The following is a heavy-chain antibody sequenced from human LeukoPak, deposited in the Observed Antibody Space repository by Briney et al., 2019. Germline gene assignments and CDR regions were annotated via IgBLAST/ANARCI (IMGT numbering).Heavy chain of an antibody. V-gene: IGHV5-51*01. D-gene: IGHD6-13*01. J-gene: IGHJ6*03. CDR3: ARHNMTYSSSWYGRFYYYYYYMDV. Sequence: GESLKISCQSSGYNFTPYWIVWVRQLPGKGLEWMGITFAGYSYSIYSPSFQGQVTMSVDKSISTAYLQWSSLKASDTAMYYCARHNMTYSSSWYGRFYYYYYYMDVWGKGTTVTVSS. CDR1: GYNFTPYW. CDR2: TFAGYSYS.